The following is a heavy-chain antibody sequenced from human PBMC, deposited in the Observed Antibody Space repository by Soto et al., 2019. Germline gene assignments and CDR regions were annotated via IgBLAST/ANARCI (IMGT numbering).Heavy chain of an antibody. J-gene: IGHJ4*02. CDR1: GFTFSSYG. Sequence: QVQLVESGGGVVQPGRSLRLSCAASGFTFSSYGMHWDRQAPGKGLEWVAVISYDGSNKYYADSVKGRFTISRDNSKNTLYLQMNSLRAEDTAVYYCAKGMTTVNYFDYWGQGTLVTVSS. D-gene: IGHD4-17*01. V-gene: IGHV3-30*18. CDR2: ISYDGSNK. CDR3: AKGMTTVNYFDY.